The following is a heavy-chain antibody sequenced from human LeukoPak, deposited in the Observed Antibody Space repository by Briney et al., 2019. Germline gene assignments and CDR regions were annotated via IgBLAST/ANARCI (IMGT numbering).Heavy chain of an antibody. Sequence: GGSLRLSCAASGFTFSSYAMSWVRQAPGKGLEWLSYINKNGKTIYYADSVKGRFTISRDNARKSVYLQMNSLRAEDTAVYYCATTGLLGDIPWGQGTLVTVSS. V-gene: IGHV3-48*04. CDR1: GFTFSSYA. CDR2: INKNGKTI. CDR3: ATTGLLGDIP. D-gene: IGHD2-21*01. J-gene: IGHJ5*02.